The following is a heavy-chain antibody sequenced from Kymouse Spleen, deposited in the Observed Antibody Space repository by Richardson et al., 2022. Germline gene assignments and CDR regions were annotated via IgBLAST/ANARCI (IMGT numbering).Heavy chain of an antibody. V-gene: IGHV3-21*03. CDR3: ARDGVMVYALFDY. CDR2: ISSSSSYI. CDR1: GFTFSSYS. D-gene: IGHD2-8*01. J-gene: IGHJ4*02. Sequence: EVQLVESGGGLVKPGGSLRLSCAASGFTFSSYSMNWVRQAPGKGLEWVSSISSSSSYIYYADSVKGRFTISRDNAKNSLYLQMNSLRAEDTAVYYCARDGVMVYALFDYWGQGTLVTVSS.